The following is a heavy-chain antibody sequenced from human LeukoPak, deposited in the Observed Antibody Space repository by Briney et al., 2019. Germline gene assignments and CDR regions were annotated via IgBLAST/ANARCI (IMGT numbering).Heavy chain of an antibody. CDR3: ARRDSTGYLTFFDY. J-gene: IGHJ4*02. V-gene: IGHV1-18*01. CDR1: GYTFTSYG. CDR2: ISAYNGNT. Sequence: ASVKVSCKASGYTFTSYGISWVRQAPGQGLEWMGWISAYNGNTNYAQKLQGRFTMTTDTSTSTAYMELRSLRSDDTAVYYCARRDSTGYLTFFDYWGQGTLVTVSS. D-gene: IGHD3-22*01.